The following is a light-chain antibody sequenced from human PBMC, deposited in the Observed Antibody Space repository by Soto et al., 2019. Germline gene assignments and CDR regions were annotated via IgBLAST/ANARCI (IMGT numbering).Light chain of an antibody. Sequence: QSALTQPASVSGSPGQSITISCTGTSSDVGGYNYVSWYQQHPGKAPKLMIYDVSNRPSGVSNRFSGSKSGNTASLTISGLQAEDEADYYCSSYTSSNVFGTGTK. V-gene: IGLV2-14*01. CDR1: SSDVGGYNY. CDR3: SSYTSSNV. CDR2: DVS. J-gene: IGLJ1*01.